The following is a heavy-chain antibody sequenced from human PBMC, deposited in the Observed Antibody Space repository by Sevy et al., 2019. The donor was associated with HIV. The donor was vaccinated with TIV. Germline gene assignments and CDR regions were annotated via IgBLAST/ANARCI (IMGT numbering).Heavy chain of an antibody. Sequence: GGSLRLSCADSGFTFSDYYMSWIRQAPGKGLEWVSYISSSGSTIYYADSVKGRFTISRDNAKNSLYLQMNSLRAEDTAVYYCARDRKYYDILTGYYTTSEVDYWGQGTLVTVSS. D-gene: IGHD3-9*01. J-gene: IGHJ4*02. CDR1: GFTFSDYY. V-gene: IGHV3-11*01. CDR2: ISSSGSTI. CDR3: ARDRKYYDILTGYYTTSEVDY.